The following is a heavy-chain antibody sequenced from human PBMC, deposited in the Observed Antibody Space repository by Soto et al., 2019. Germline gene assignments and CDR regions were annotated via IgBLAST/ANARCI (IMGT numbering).Heavy chain of an antibody. CDR3: AKDSSYDFWSGYSLPDY. CDR1: GFTFSSYA. V-gene: IGHV3-23*01. J-gene: IGHJ4*02. Sequence: GGSLRLSCAASGFTFSSYAMSWVRQAPGKGLEWVSAISGSGGSTYYADSVKGRFTISRDNSKNTLYLQMNSLRAEDTAVYYCAKDSSYDFWSGYSLPDYWGQGTLVTVSS. CDR2: ISGSGGST. D-gene: IGHD3-3*01.